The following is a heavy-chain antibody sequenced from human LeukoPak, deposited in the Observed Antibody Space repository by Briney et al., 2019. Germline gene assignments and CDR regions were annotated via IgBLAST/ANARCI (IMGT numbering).Heavy chain of an antibody. J-gene: IGHJ6*03. CDR1: GFTVSSNY. V-gene: IGHV3-53*01. CDR2: IYSGGST. CDR3: ARVKAGYYYYMDV. D-gene: IGHD3-10*01. Sequence: GGSLRLSCAASGFTVSSNYMSWVRRAPGKGLEWVSVIYSGGSTYYADSVKGRFTISRDNSKNTLYLQMNSLRAEDTAVYYCARVKAGYYYYMDVWGKGTTVTVSS.